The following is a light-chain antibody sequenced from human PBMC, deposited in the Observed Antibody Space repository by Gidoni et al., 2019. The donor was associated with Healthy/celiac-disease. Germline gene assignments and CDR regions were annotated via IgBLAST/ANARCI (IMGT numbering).Light chain of an antibody. CDR1: QSVLYSSYNKSY. CDR2: CAS. CDR3: QQYYSTPLT. V-gene: IGKV4-1*01. J-gene: IGKJ4*01. Sequence: DIVMTQSPDSLAVSLGERATINCKSSQSVLYSSYNKSYLAWYQQKPGQPPKLLIYCASTRESGVPDRFSGSGSGTDFTLTISSLQAEDVAVYYCQQYYSTPLTFGGGTKVEIK.